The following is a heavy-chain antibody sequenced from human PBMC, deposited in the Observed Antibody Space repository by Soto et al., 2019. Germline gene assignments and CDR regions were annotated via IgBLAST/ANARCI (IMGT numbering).Heavy chain of an antibody. CDR1: GFTFSSYA. Sequence: EVQLLESGGGLVQPGGSLRLSCAASGFTFSSYAMSWVRQAPGKGLEWVSAISGSGGSTYYADSVKGRFTISRDNSKSTMYLQMNSLRAEDTAVYYCAKETYDYDSSGYLGNWFDPWGQGTLVTVSS. J-gene: IGHJ5*02. CDR2: ISGSGGST. CDR3: AKETYDYDSSGYLGNWFDP. V-gene: IGHV3-23*01. D-gene: IGHD3-22*01.